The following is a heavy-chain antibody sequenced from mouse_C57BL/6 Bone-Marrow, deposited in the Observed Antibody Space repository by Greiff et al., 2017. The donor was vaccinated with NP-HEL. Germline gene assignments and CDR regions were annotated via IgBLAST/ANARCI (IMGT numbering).Heavy chain of an antibody. CDR1: GFTFSSYA. J-gene: IGHJ4*01. CDR2: ISSGGDYI. Sequence: EVQLVESGEGLVKPGGSLKLSCAASGFTFSSYAMSWVRQTPEKRLEWVAYISSGGDYIYYADTVQGRFTISRDNARNTLYLQLSSLTSEDTAMYYCTRDFDGYYPYYYAMDYWGQGTSVTVSS. CDR3: TRDFDGYYPYYYAMDY. V-gene: IGHV5-9-1*02. D-gene: IGHD2-3*01.